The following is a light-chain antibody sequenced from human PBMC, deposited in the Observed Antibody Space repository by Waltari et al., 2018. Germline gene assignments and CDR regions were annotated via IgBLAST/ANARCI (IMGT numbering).Light chain of an antibody. V-gene: IGKV3-15*01. J-gene: IGKJ4*01. CDR2: GAS. Sequence: ETVMTQSPGTLSVSPGGRVTLSCRARQSVSSELAWYQQKPGQSPRLLIYGASTRVTGIPARFSGSGSGTEFTLTISSLQSEDFEVYYCQQYNKWPLTFGGGTKVEIK. CDR3: QQYNKWPLT. CDR1: QSVSSE.